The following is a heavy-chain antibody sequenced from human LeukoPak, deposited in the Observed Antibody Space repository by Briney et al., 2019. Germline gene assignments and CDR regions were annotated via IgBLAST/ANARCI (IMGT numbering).Heavy chain of an antibody. Sequence: PGRSLRLSCXASGFTFSXXXXXXXXQAPGKXXXXXXXXXXXXSNKYYXDSVKGRFXXSRDNSKNTLYLQMNSLRAEDTAVYYCAKDSYSSSWYNYYYYYGMDVWGQGTTVTVSS. J-gene: IGHJ6*02. CDR3: AKDSYSSSWYNYYYYYGMDV. CDR1: GFTFSXXX. V-gene: IGHV3-30*18. CDR2: XXXXXSNK. D-gene: IGHD6-13*01.